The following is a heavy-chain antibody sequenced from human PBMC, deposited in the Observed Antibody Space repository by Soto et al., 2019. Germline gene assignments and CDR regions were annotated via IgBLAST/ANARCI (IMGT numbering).Heavy chain of an antibody. D-gene: IGHD3-10*01. CDR3: ARAHYYGSGSYPFDY. J-gene: IGHJ4*02. CDR1: GGTFSSYA. CDR2: IIPIFGTA. V-gene: IGHV1-69*06. Sequence: QVQLVQSGAEVKKPGSSVKVSCKASGGTFSSYAISWVRQAPGQGLEWMGGIIPIFGTANYTQKFQGRVTITADKSTSTAYMELSSLRSEDTAVYYCARAHYYGSGSYPFDYWGQGTLVTVSS.